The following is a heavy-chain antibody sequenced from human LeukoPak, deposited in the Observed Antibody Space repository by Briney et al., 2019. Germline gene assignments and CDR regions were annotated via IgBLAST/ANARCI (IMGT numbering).Heavy chain of an antibody. Sequence: PSETLSLTCAVYGGSFSGYYWSWIRQPPGKGLEWIGEINHSGSTNYNPSLKSRVTISVDTSKNQFSLKLSSVTAADTAVYYCARGSRYCSSTSCYLDYWGQGTLVTVSP. D-gene: IGHD2-2*01. CDR1: GGSFSGYY. CDR3: ARGSRYCSSTSCYLDY. CDR2: INHSGST. J-gene: IGHJ4*02. V-gene: IGHV4-34*01.